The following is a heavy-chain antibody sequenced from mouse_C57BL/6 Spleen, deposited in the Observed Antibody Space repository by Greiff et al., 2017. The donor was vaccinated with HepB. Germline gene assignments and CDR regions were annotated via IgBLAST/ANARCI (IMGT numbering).Heavy chain of an antibody. Sequence: EVHLVESGGGLVQPGGSLSLSCAASGFTFTDYYMSWVRQPPGKALEWLGFIRNKANGYTTEYSASVKGRFTISRDNSQSILYLQMNALRAEDSATYYCARSYYYGSSYDFDYWGQGTTLTVSS. J-gene: IGHJ2*01. CDR2: IRNKANGYTT. CDR1: GFTFTDYY. V-gene: IGHV7-3*01. CDR3: ARSYYYGSSYDFDY. D-gene: IGHD1-1*01.